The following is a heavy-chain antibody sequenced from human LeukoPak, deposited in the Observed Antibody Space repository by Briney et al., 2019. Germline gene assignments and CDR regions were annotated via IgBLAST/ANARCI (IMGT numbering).Heavy chain of an antibody. J-gene: IGHJ6*03. CDR3: ARYSIWSSSWYSDYYYYYMDV. Sequence: ASVKVSCKASGYTFTSYYMHWVRQAPGQGLEWMGWINTNTGNPTYAQGFTGRFVFSLDTSVSTAYLQISSLKAEDTAVYYCARYSIWSSSWYSDYYYYYMDVWGKGTTVTVSS. CDR2: INTNTGNP. D-gene: IGHD6-13*01. V-gene: IGHV7-4-1*02. CDR1: GYTFTSYY.